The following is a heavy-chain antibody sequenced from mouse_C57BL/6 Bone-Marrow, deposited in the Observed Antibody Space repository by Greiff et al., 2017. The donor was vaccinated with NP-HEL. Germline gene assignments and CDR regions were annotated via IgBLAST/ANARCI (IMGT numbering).Heavy chain of an antibody. V-gene: IGHV2-2*01. D-gene: IGHD4-1*01. CDR3: ARLNWDWFAY. J-gene: IGHJ3*01. Sequence: QVQLQQSGPGLVQPSQSLSITCTVSGFSLTSYGVHWVRQSPGKGLEWLGVIWSGGSTDYYAAFISRLSISKDNSKSQVFFKMNSLQADDTAIYYCARLNWDWFAYWGQGTLVTVSA. CDR1: GFSLTSYG. CDR2: IWSGGST.